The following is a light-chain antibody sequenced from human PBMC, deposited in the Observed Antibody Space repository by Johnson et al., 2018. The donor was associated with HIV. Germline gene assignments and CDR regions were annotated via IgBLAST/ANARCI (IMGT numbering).Light chain of an antibody. CDR1: SSNIEDNY. V-gene: IGLV1-51*01. CDR2: DNN. CDR3: GTWDSSLSAAV. J-gene: IGLJ1*01. Sequence: QPALTQPPSVSAAPGQKVTISYSGSSSNIEDNYVSWYQQLPDTAPKLLIYDNNKRPSGIPDRFSGSKSGTSATLGLAGLQTGDEADYYCGTWDSSLSAAVFGTGTKVTIL.